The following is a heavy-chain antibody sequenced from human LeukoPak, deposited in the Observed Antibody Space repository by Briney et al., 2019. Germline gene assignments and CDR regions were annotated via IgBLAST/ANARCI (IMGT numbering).Heavy chain of an antibody. V-gene: IGHV4-4*07. CDR2: IYTSGCT. D-gene: IGHD3-10*01. CDR1: GGSISSYY. Sequence: SETLSLTCTVSGGSISSYYWSWIRQPAGKGLEWIGRIYTSGCTNYNPSLKSRVTMSVDTSKNQFSLKLSSVTAADTAVYYCARDGPVLLWFGRTDAFDIWGQGTMVTVSS. J-gene: IGHJ3*02. CDR3: ARDGPVLLWFGRTDAFDI.